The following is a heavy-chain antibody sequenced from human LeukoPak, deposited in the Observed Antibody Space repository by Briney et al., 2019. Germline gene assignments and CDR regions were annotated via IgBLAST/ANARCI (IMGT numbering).Heavy chain of an antibody. CDR2: ISYDGSNK. CDR3: ARSYDFWSGSKNYFDY. Sequence: PGGSLRLSCAASGFTFSSYAMHWVRQAPGKGLEWVAVISYDGSNKYYADSVKGRFTISRDNSKNTLYQQMNSLRAEDTAVYYCARSYDFWSGSKNYFDYWGQGTLVTVSS. J-gene: IGHJ4*02. D-gene: IGHD3-3*01. V-gene: IGHV3-30-3*01. CDR1: GFTFSSYA.